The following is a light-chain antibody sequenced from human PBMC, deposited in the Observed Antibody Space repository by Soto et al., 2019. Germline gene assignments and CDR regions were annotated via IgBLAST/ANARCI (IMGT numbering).Light chain of an antibody. CDR2: TTS. CDR1: QSISKY. Sequence: DIQMTQSPSSLSPSVGDRVTITCRASQSISKYLNWYQQKPGKAPKLLIYTTSNLQSEVPSRFSGSGSGTDFTLTISSLQPEDSASYYCQQSYSTPTFGQGTKVEIK. J-gene: IGKJ1*01. CDR3: QQSYSTPT. V-gene: IGKV1-39*01.